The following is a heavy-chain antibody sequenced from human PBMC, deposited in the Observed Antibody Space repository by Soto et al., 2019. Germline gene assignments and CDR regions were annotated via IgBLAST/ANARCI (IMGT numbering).Heavy chain of an antibody. CDR1: GFTFSDYG. CDR2: ISFDGRDK. Sequence: QGQLVESGGGVVQPGRSLRLSCAASGFTFSDYGMHWVRQAPGKGLEWVAVISFDGRDKSYTDSVKGRFTISRDNSKNTLYLQMNSLRAEDTAVYYCAKVPYYYAPSGYYDWGQGILVTVSS. J-gene: IGHJ4*02. D-gene: IGHD3-22*01. CDR3: AKVPYYYAPSGYYD. V-gene: IGHV3-30*18.